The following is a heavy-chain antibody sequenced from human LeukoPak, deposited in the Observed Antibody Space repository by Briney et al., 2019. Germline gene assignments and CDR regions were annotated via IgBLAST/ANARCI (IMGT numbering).Heavy chain of an antibody. J-gene: IGHJ4*02. CDR3: ARAPLGYCSGGSCSGVPDY. CDR2: IDTGDSDT. Sequence: GESLQFSCTASGYSFTSYWIGWVRQMPGRGLGWLGIIDTGDSDTRYSPSFQDQVTISADESISTAYLQWSSLKASDTAMYYCARAPLGYCSGGSCSGVPDYWGQGTLVTVSS. D-gene: IGHD2-15*01. V-gene: IGHV5-51*01. CDR1: GYSFTSYW.